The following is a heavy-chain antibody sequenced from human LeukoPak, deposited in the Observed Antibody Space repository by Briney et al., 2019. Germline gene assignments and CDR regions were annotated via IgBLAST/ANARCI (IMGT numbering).Heavy chain of an antibody. Sequence: VASVKVSCKASGGTFSSYAISWVRQAPGQGLEWMGGIIPIFGTANYAQKFQGGVTITADESTSTAYMELSSLRSEDTAVYYCARDRPTDSLDFWAGAGRYYYMDVWGKGTTVTVSS. J-gene: IGHJ6*03. D-gene: IGHD3-3*01. CDR1: GGTFSSYA. V-gene: IGHV1-69*13. CDR3: ARDRPTDSLDFWAGAGRYYYMDV. CDR2: IIPIFGTA.